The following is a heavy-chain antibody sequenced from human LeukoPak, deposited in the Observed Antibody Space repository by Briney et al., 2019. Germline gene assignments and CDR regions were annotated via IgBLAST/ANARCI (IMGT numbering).Heavy chain of an antibody. Sequence: SETLSLTCTVSGGSISSYYWTWIRQPPGKGLEWIGYINYSGSTNYNPSLKSRVIISVDTSKNQFSLQLSSVTAADTAVYYCARHPPYYSHGMDVWGQGTTVTVSS. CDR2: INYSGST. J-gene: IGHJ6*02. CDR1: GGSISSYY. CDR3: ARHPPYYSHGMDV. V-gene: IGHV4-59*08.